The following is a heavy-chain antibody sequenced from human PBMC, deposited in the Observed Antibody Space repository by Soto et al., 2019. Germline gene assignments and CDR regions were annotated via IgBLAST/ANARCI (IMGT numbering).Heavy chain of an antibody. D-gene: IGHD6-19*01. CDR2: IKQDGNVK. CDR1: GFTFSDYL. CDR3: AIGHWLGN. Sequence: DVQLVESGGALVQPGASLRLSCAASGFTFSDYLMTWVRQAPGKGLEWVATIKQDGNVKYYVDSVKGRFTISRDNAKNSLYLQMNGLRAEDTAVYYCAIGHWLGNWGHGTLVTVSS. J-gene: IGHJ4*01. V-gene: IGHV3-7*01.